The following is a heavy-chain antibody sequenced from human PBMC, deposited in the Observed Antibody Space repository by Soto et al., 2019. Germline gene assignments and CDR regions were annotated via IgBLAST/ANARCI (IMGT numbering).Heavy chain of an antibody. D-gene: IGHD2-2*01. CDR2: IYKSGST. CDR3: ARKYCTNTSCNDAFDI. CDR1: GGSIRSYY. Sequence: QVQLQESGPGLVKPSETLSLTCTVSGGSIRSYYWSWIRQPPGKGLEWIGYIYKSGSTNSNPSLKGRVTISVDTSKNQFSLKLSSVTAPDTAVYYCARKYCTNTSCNDAFDIWGQGTMVTVSS. V-gene: IGHV4-4*09. J-gene: IGHJ3*02.